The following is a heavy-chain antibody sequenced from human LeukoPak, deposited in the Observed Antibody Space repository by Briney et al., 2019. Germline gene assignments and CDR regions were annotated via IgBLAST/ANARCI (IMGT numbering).Heavy chain of an antibody. CDR3: AKDGYFDWSRYYYYGMDV. CDR1: GFSFRNYG. J-gene: IGHJ6*02. CDR2: ISYDGSNK. Sequence: PGRSLRLSCAASGFSFRNYGMHWVRQAPGKGLEWVAVISYDGSNKYYADSVKGRFTISRDNSKNTLYLQMNSLRAEDTAVYYCAKDGYFDWSRYYYYGMDVWGQGTTVTVSS. V-gene: IGHV3-30*18. D-gene: IGHD3-9*01.